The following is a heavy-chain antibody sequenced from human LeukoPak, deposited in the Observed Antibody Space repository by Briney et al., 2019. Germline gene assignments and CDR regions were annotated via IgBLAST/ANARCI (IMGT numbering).Heavy chain of an antibody. Sequence: SETLSLTCTVSGGSISSGGYYWSWIRQHPGKGLEWIGYIYYSGSTYYNPSLKSRVTISVDTSKNQFSLKLSSVTAADTAVYYCARSERDPIVRFDYWGQGTLVTVSS. CDR2: IYYSGST. CDR3: ARSERDPIVRFDY. V-gene: IGHV4-31*03. D-gene: IGHD1-26*01. CDR1: GGSISSGGYY. J-gene: IGHJ4*02.